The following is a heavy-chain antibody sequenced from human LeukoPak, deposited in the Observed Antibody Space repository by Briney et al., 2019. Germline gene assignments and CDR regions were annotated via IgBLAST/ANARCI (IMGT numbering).Heavy chain of an antibody. V-gene: IGHV3-48*01. CDR2: ISSSSSTI. CDR1: GFTFSSYS. CDR3: ARVRDVGAFDY. J-gene: IGHJ4*02. D-gene: IGHD1-26*01. Sequence: GGSLRLSCAASGFTFSSYSMNWVRQAPGKGLEWVSYISSSSSTIYYADSVKGRFTISRDNAKNSLYLQMNSLRAEDTAVYYCARVRDVGAFDYWGQGTLVTVSS.